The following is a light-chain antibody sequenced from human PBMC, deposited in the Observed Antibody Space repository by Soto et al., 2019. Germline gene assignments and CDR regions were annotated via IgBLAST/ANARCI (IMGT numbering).Light chain of an antibody. J-gene: IGLJ1*01. CDR3: CSYAHTYFV. Sequence: QSALTQPRSVSGSPGQSVTISCTGTYSDVGAYNSVSWYQHHPGKAPKLMIYDVTKRPSGVADRFSGSKSGNTASLTISGLQAEDEADYYCCSYAHTYFVFGTGTKVTVL. CDR2: DVT. V-gene: IGLV2-11*01. CDR1: YSDVGAYNS.